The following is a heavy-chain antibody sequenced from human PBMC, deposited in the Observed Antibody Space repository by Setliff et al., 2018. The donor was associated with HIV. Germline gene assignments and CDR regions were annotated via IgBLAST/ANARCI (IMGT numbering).Heavy chain of an antibody. D-gene: IGHD6-19*01. CDR1: GGTFTSSA. J-gene: IGHJ2*01. Sequence: SVKVSCKASGGTFTSSAFSWVRQAPGQGVEWMGGIIPILSMTNYAQKFQGRATITADISTSTAYLELSSLRSEDTALFYCVCRTVVAGKGLPPDSWGRGIQVTVSS. CDR2: IIPILSMT. V-gene: IGHV1-69*10. CDR3: VCRTVVAGKGLPPDS.